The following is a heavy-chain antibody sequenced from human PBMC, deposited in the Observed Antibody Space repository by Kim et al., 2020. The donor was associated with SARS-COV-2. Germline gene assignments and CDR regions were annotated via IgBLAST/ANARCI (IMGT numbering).Heavy chain of an antibody. D-gene: IGHD2-15*01. V-gene: IGHV3-74*01. CDR1: GFTFSSYW. J-gene: IGHJ4*02. CDR3: ARWEGGGDC. CDR2: INSDGSST. Sequence: GGSLRLSCAASGFTFSSYWMHWVRQAPGKGLVWVSRINSDGSSTSYADSVKGRVTISRDNAKKTLYLQMQSLRAKDKAVDDCARWEGGGDCWGQGTLVTV.